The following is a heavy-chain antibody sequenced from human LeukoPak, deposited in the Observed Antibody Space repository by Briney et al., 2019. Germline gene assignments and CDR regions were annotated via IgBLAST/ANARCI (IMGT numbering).Heavy chain of an antibody. Sequence: SETLSLTCTVSGASISGYYWSWIRQPPGKGLDYIGYIYYTGNTNYNPSLKSRVTISVDTSKNQFSLELRSVTASDTAVYYCARPGSSGWYLYYFDYWGQGTLVTVSS. J-gene: IGHJ4*02. CDR3: ARPGSSGWYLYYFDY. V-gene: IGHV4-59*08. D-gene: IGHD6-19*01. CDR1: GASISGYY. CDR2: IYYTGNT.